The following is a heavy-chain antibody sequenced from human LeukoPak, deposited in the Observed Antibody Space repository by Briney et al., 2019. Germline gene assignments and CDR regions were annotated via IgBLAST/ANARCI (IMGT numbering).Heavy chain of an antibody. V-gene: IGHV5-51*01. J-gene: IGHJ3*02. CDR3: ARPIVIVPDARVGAFDI. CDR2: IYPGDPDT. Sequence: GESLKISGEGSGSSFTSYWIGWVRQLPGKGLEGMGIIYPGDPDTKYSPSFQGQVTISADKSISTAYLQWSSLKASDTAMYYCARPIVIVPDARVGAFDIWGQGTMVTVSS. CDR1: GSSFTSYW. D-gene: IGHD2-2*01.